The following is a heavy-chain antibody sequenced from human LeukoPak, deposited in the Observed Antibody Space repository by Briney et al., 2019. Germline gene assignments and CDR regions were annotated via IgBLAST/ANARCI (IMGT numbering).Heavy chain of an antibody. V-gene: IGHV1-69*13. D-gene: IGHD3-22*01. CDR3: ARDPGHYYDSSGSRSWFDP. Sequence: SVKVSCKASGGTFSSYAISWVRQAPGQGLEWMGGIIPIFGTANYAQKFQGRVTITADESTSTAYMELSSLRSEDTAVYYCARDPGHYYDSSGSRSWFDPWGQGTLVTVSS. CDR1: GGTFSSYA. CDR2: IIPIFGTA. J-gene: IGHJ5*02.